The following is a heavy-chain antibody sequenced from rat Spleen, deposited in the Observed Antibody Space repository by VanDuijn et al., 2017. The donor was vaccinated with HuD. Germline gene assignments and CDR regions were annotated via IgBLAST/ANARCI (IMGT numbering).Heavy chain of an antibody. CDR1: GYSITSNY. D-gene: IGHD1-10*01. CDR2: ISYSGST. Sequence: EVQLQESGPGLVKPSQSLSLTCSVTGYSITSNYWGWIRKFPGNKMEWMGYISYSGSTTYNPSLKSRISITRDTSKNQFFLQLNSVTTEDTATYYCARQQQLFPKGFAYWGQGTLVTVSS. V-gene: IGHV3-1*01. J-gene: IGHJ3*01. CDR3: ARQQQLFPKGFAY.